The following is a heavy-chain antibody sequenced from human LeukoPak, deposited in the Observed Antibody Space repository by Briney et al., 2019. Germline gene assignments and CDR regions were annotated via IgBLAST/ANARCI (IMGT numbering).Heavy chain of an antibody. D-gene: IGHD2-2*01. CDR3: ARARSKGCSSTSCYASSYYYYGMDV. CDR2: ISYDGSNK. Sequence: PGRSLRLSCAASGFTFSSYAMHWVRRAPGKGLEWVAVISYDGSNKYYADSVKGRFTISRDNSKNTLYLQMNSLRAEDTAVYYCARARSKGCSSTSCYASSYYYYGMDVWGKGTTVTVSS. J-gene: IGHJ6*04. CDR1: GFTFSSYA. V-gene: IGHV3-30*04.